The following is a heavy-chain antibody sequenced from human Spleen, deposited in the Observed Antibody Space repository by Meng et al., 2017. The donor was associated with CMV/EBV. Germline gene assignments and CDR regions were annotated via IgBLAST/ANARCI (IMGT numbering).Heavy chain of an antibody. J-gene: IGHJ4*02. CDR1: GFTFIDYY. Sequence: GGSLRLSCAASGFTFIDYYMDWVRQAPGKGLEWVANIDEDGSEKYYVDSVKGRFTISKDNAKTSLYLQMNSLRAEDTAVYYCARTSDPFDFWSGFHYWGQGTLVTVSS. D-gene: IGHD3-3*01. CDR2: IDEDGSEK. V-gene: IGHV3-7*01. CDR3: ARTSDPFDFWSGFHY.